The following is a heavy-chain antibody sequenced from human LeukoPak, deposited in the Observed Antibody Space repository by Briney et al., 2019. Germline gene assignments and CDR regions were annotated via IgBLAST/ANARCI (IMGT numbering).Heavy chain of an antibody. D-gene: IGHD4-17*01. Sequence: SETLSLTCTVSSGSISSGDYFWNWIRQPPGKGLEWIGYIYSSGTTYYNPSLKSRLTISVDTSKNQFSLKLSSVTAADTAVYYCARTADYGDYFDYWGQGTLVTVSS. V-gene: IGHV4-30-4*01. J-gene: IGHJ4*02. CDR1: SGSISSGDYF. CDR3: ARTADYGDYFDY. CDR2: IYSSGTT.